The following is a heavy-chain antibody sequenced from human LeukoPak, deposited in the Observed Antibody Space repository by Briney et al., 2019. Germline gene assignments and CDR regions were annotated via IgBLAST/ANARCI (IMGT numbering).Heavy chain of an antibody. CDR3: ARYRVVVPAAIFYYYYYMDV. Sequence: GGSLRLSCAASGFTFADYGMSWVRQAPGKGLEWVSGINWNGGSTVYADSVKGRFTISRDNAKNSLYLQMNSLRAEDTALYYCARYRVVVPAAIFYYYYYMDVWGKGTTVTVSS. CDR2: INWNGGST. D-gene: IGHD2-2*02. CDR1: GFTFADYG. V-gene: IGHV3-20*04. J-gene: IGHJ6*03.